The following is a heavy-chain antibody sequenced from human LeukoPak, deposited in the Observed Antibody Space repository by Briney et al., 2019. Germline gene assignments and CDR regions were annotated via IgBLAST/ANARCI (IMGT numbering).Heavy chain of an antibody. V-gene: IGHV4-39*01. CDR3: ARPPNTSYYGSGRGFFDL. J-gene: IGHJ2*01. D-gene: IGHD3-10*01. CDR2: IYYSGST. CDR1: GGSISSSAYY. Sequence: SETLSLTYTVSGGSISSSAYYWGWIRQSPGKGLEWIGSIYYSGSTYYNPSLKSRVTISVDTSKNQFSLKLNSVTAADTAVYYCARPPNTSYYGSGRGFFDLWGRGTLVTVSS.